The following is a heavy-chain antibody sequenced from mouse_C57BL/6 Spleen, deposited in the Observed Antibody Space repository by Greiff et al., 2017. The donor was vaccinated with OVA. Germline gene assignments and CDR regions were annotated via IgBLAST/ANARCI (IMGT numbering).Heavy chain of an antibody. D-gene: IGHD2-14*01. J-gene: IGHJ3*01. Sequence: EVQLQQSGPELVKPGASVKISCKASGYTFTDYYMNWVKQSHGQSLEWIGDINPNNGGTSYNQKFKGKATLTVDKSSSTAYMELRSLTSEDSAVYYCARGYSWFAYWGQGTLVTVSA. CDR3: ARGYSWFAY. CDR2: INPNNGGT. CDR1: GYTFTDYY. V-gene: IGHV1-26*01.